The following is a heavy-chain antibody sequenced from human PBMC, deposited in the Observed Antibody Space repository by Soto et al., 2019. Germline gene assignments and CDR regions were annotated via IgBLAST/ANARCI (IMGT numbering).Heavy chain of an antibody. J-gene: IGHJ3*02. CDR2: ISGYNGNT. D-gene: IGHD1-26*01. V-gene: IGHV1-18*04. CDR3: ARRAWENSDGFDM. Sequence: QVQLVQSGAEVKKPGASVKVSCKASGYTLTSDGISWVRQAPGQGLEWMGWISGYNGNTNYAQKLQGRVTMTTDTSTSTDYMELRSLRSDDTAVYYCARRAWENSDGFDMWGQGTMVTVSS. CDR1: GYTLTSDG.